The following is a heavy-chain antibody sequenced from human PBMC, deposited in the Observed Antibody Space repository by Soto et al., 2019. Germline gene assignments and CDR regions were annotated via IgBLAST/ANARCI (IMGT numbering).Heavy chain of an antibody. CDR3: AKQLYSSSPYYFDY. V-gene: IGHV3-23*01. CDR2: ISGSGGST. J-gene: IGHJ4*02. Sequence: GGSLRLSCAASGFTFSNYAMSWVRQAPGKGLEWVSGISGSGGSTYYADSVKGRFTISRDNSKNTLYLQMNSLRAEDTAVYYCAKQLYSSSPYYFDYWGQGTLVTVSS. D-gene: IGHD6-6*01. CDR1: GFTFSNYA.